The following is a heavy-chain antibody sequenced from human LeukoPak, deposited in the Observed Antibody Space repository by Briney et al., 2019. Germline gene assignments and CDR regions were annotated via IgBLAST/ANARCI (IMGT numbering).Heavy chain of an antibody. CDR2: ISHNNGNT. V-gene: IGHV1-18*01. Sequence: ASVKVSCKASGYTFITYGISWVRQAPGQGLEWMGWISHNNGNTNYAQKFQDRAIMTTDTSTSTAYMELRSLRLDDTAVYYCARAGETDYWGQGTLVTVSS. CDR1: GYTFITYG. J-gene: IGHJ4*02. CDR3: ARAGETDY. D-gene: IGHD3-16*01.